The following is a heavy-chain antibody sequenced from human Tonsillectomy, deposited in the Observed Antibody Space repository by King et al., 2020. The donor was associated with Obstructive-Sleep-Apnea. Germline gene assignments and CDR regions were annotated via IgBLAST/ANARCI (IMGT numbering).Heavy chain of an antibody. J-gene: IGHJ2*01. Sequence: VQLVESGGGLVQPGGSLRLSCAASGFTFSSYWMHWVRQAPGKGLVWVSRINCDGSSTNYADSLKGRFTISRDNAKNTLYLQMNSLRADDTAVYYCARGDYVGWYFDLWGRGSLVTVSS. CDR1: GFTFSSYW. CDR3: ARGDYVGWYFDL. CDR2: INCDGSST. V-gene: IGHV3-74*01. D-gene: IGHD4-23*01.